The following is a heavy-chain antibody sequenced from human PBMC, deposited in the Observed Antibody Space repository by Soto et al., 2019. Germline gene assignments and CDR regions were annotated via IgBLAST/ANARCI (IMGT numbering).Heavy chain of an antibody. D-gene: IGHD3-10*01. CDR3: ARHGEMSGSGSYYGAYYYHRIEV. CDR1: GGSISSSSYY. Sequence: PSETLSLTCTVSGGSISSSSYYWGWIRQPPGKGLEWIGSIYYSGSTYYNPSLKSRVTISVDTSKNQFSLKLSPVTAADTAVYYCARHGEMSGSGSYYGAYYYHRIEVWGQGPRVTVPS. J-gene: IGHJ6*02. V-gene: IGHV4-39*01. CDR2: IYYSGST.